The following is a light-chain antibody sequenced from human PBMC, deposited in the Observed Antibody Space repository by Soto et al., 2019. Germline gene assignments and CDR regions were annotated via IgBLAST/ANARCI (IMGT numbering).Light chain of an antibody. J-gene: IGKJ2*01. Sequence: DIQMTQSPSTLSASVGDRVTITYRASQSISSWLAWYQQKPGKAPKLLIYDASSLESWVPSRFSGSGSGTEFTLTISSLQPDDFATYYCQQYNSYPYTFGQGTKLEIK. V-gene: IGKV1-5*01. CDR3: QQYNSYPYT. CDR1: QSISSW. CDR2: DAS.